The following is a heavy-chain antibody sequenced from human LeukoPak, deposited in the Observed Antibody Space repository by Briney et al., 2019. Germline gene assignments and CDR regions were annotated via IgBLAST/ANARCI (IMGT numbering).Heavy chain of an antibody. D-gene: IGHD5-18*01. CDR1: GGSFSGYY. CDR3: ARGDETAMADY. CDR2: INHSGST. J-gene: IGHJ4*02. Sequence: PSETLSLTCAVYGGSFSGYYWSWIRQPPGKGLEWIGEINHSGSTNYNPSLKSRVTISVDTSKNQFSLKLSSVTAADTAVYYCARGDETAMADYWGQGTLVTVSS. V-gene: IGHV4-34*01.